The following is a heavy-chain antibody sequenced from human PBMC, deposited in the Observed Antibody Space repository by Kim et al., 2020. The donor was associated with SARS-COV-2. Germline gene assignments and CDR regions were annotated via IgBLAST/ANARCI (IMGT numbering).Heavy chain of an antibody. V-gene: IGHV3-33*01. CDR3: AREGVGGDYYAMDV. CDR1: GFTFSSYG. J-gene: IGHJ6*02. D-gene: IGHD3-16*01. CDR2: IRYDGSNK. Sequence: GGSLRLSCAASGFTFSSYGMHWVRQAPGKGLEWVAVIRYDGSNKYYADSVKGRFTISRDNSKNTLYLQMNSLRAEDTAVYYCAREGVGGDYYAMDVWGQGTRVTVSS.